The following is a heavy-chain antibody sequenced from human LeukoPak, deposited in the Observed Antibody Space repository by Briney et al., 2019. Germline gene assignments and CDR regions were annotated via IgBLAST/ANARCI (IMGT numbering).Heavy chain of an antibody. D-gene: IGHD2-15*01. CDR2: IYTRGST. J-gene: IGHJ3*02. Sequence: SETLSLTCTVSGGSINNYYWSWIRQPAGKGLEWIGRIYTRGSTNYNPFLKSRGTMSVDTSKTQFSLKLRSVTAADTAVYYCARGRYCSADICSGGDAFDIWGQGTMVSVSS. CDR3: ARGRYCSADICSGGDAFDI. CDR1: GGSINNYY. V-gene: IGHV4-4*07.